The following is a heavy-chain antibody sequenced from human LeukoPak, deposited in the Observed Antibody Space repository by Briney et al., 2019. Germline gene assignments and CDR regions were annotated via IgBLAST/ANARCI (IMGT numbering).Heavy chain of an antibody. D-gene: IGHD3-16*01. Sequence: GGSLRLSCAASGFIVSSNYMSWVRQAPGKGLEWVSYISSSGSTIYYADSVKGRFTISRDNAKNSLYLQMNSLRAEDTAVYYCARSDYDYVWGIDYWGQGTLVTVSS. V-gene: IGHV3-11*04. CDR1: GFIVSSNY. CDR2: ISSSGSTI. J-gene: IGHJ4*02. CDR3: ARSDYDYVWGIDY.